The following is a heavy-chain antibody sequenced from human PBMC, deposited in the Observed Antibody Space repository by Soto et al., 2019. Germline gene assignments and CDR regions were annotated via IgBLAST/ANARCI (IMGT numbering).Heavy chain of an antibody. D-gene: IGHD2-15*01. CDR2: INPNSGGT. CDR1: GHTFTGYY. J-gene: IGHJ6*02. CDR3: ARDDVVVVAATLLHYYYGMDV. V-gene: IGHV1-2*02. Sequence: GASVKVSCKASGHTFTGYYMHWVRQAPGQGLEWMGWINPNSGGTNYAQKFQGRVTMTRDTSISTAYMELSRLRSDDTAVYYCARDDVVVVAATLLHYYYGMDVWGQGTTVTVSS.